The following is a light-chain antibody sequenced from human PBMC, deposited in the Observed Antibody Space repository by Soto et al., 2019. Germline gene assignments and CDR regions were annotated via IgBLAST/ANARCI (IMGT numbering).Light chain of an antibody. CDR2: GAS. V-gene: IGKV3-20*01. J-gene: IGKJ5*01. CDR1: QSVSTNY. Sequence: EIVLTQSPGTLSLSPGERATLSCRASQSVSTNYLAWYQQKPGRAPRLLIYGASSRVTGIPGRFSGCGSGTDFTLTISRLEPEDFAVYYCQQYGSSPSITFGQGTRLEIK. CDR3: QQYGSSPSIT.